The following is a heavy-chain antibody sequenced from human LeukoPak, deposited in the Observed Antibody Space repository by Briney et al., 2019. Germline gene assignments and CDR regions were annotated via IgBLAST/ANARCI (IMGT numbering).Heavy chain of an antibody. D-gene: IGHD6-13*01. CDR1: GFIFSSYA. V-gene: IGHV3-23*01. J-gene: IGHJ4*02. CDR2: ISGSGGST. Sequence: GGSLRLSCAASGFIFSSYAMSWVRQAPGKGLEWVSAISGSGGSTYYADSVKGRFTISRDNSKNTLYLQMNSLRAEDTAVYYCAKDRGPGIAAAGYFDYWGQGTLVTVSS. CDR3: AKDRGPGIAAAGYFDY.